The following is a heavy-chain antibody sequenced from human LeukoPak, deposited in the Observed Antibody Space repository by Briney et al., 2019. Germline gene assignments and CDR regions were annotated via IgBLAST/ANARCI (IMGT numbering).Heavy chain of an antibody. CDR1: GGSISTYY. J-gene: IGHJ4*02. CDR2: IYYIGST. Sequence: PETLSLTCTVSGGSISTYYWTWIRQPPGKGLEWIGYIYYIGSTNYNPSLKNRVTMSLDRSRNQFSLKLSSVTAADTAVYYCARLKNWARGDGFDYWGQGTLVTVSS. D-gene: IGHD7-27*01. CDR3: ARLKNWARGDGFDY. V-gene: IGHV4-59*08.